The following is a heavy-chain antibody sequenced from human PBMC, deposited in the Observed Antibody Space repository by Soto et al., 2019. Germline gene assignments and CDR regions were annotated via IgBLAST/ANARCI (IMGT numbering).Heavy chain of an antibody. D-gene: IGHD6-6*01. V-gene: IGHV1-69*12. Sequence: QVQLVQSGAEVKKPGSSVKVSCKASGGTFSSYAISWVRQAPGQGLEWMGGIIPIFGTANYAQKFQGRVTITAEESTRTVYMELGSLSSEGTGVYYCACPRSSYYYFGMDVWGQGATVTVSS. CDR2: IIPIFGTA. CDR3: ACPRSSYYYFGMDV. J-gene: IGHJ6*02. CDR1: GGTFSSYA.